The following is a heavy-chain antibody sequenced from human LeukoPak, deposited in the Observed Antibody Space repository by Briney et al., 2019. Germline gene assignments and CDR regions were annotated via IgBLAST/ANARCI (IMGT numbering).Heavy chain of an antibody. CDR1: GFTFSSFS. CDR2: ISSGSSTI. J-gene: IGHJ3*02. CDR3: ARAGGLLWFGEVLESSDAFHI. V-gene: IGHV3-48*02. Sequence: GGSLRLSCAASGFTFSSFSMNWVRRAPGKGLEWVSYISSGSSTIYYADSVKGRFTISRDNAKNSLYLQVNSLGDEDTAVYYCARAGGLLWFGEVLESSDAFHIWGQGTMVTVPS. D-gene: IGHD3-10*01.